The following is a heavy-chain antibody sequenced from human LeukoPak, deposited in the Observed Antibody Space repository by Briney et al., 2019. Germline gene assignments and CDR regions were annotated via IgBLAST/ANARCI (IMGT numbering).Heavy chain of an antibody. V-gene: IGHV4-30-2*01. J-gene: IGHJ6*02. CDR2: IYHSGST. D-gene: IGHD1-1*01. CDR3: ARALLTHNSSHLYYYYGMDV. Sequence: PSQTLSLTCAVSGGSISGGGYSWSWIRQPPGKGLEWIGYIYHSGSTYYNPSLKSRVTISVDRSKNQFSLKLSSVTAADTAVYYCARALLTHNSSHLYYYYGMDVWGQGTTVTVSS. CDR1: GGSISGGGYS.